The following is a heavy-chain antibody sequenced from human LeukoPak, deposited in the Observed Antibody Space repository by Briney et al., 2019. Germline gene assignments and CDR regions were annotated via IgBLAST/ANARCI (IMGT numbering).Heavy chain of an antibody. V-gene: IGHV3-74*01. Sequence: GGSLRLSCAASGFTSSNYWMHWVRQAPGKGLVWVSRINSDGSTTNYADSVKGRFTISRDNAKNTLYLQMNSLRAEDTAMYYCARHAVAVDCWGQGTLVTVSS. CDR2: INSDGSTT. D-gene: IGHD6-19*01. J-gene: IGHJ4*02. CDR3: ARHAVAVDC. CDR1: GFTSSNYW.